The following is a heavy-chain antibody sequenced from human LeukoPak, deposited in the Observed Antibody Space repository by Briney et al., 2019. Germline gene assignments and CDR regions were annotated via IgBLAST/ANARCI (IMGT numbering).Heavy chain of an antibody. CDR2: IYNTGST. J-gene: IGHJ4*02. V-gene: IGHV4-59*08. CDR1: GGSTSSYY. Sequence: SETLSLTCTVSGGSTSSYYWGWIRQPPGKGLECIGYIYNTGSTDYNPSLKSRVTISLDTSRNQFSLKLSSVTAADTAVYYCARLIPASNWLYFDYWGQGTLVTVSS. D-gene: IGHD3-16*01. CDR3: ARLIPASNWLYFDY.